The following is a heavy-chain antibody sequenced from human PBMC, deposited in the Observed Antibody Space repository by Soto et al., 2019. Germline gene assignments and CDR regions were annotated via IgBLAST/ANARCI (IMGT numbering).Heavy chain of an antibody. J-gene: IGHJ4*02. V-gene: IGHV3-53*01. CDR1: GFTVSSNY. CDR2: IYEGGTT. CDR3: TRAVHVYGDYGY. D-gene: IGHD4-17*01. Sequence: GGSLRLSCAASGFTVSSNYMTWVRQAPGKGLEWVSVIYEGGTTYYADSVKGRFTISRDNSKNTLYLQMNSLRPEDSAVYYCTRAVHVYGDYGYWGQGTLVTVSS.